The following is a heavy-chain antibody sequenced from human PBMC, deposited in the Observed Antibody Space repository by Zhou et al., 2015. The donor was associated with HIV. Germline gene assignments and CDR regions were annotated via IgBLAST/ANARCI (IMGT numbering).Heavy chain of an antibody. CDR1: GFTFDNYA. J-gene: IGHJ4*02. Sequence: EVQLVESGGGLVKPGGSLRLSCAASGFTFDNYAMNWVRQTPGKGLEWVAHITGSGNTIFYAGSVKGRFTISRDNAKNSLFLEVNGLRAEDTAVYYCARIGSEYTSGWYYFDSWGQGTVVIVSA. CDR3: ARIGSEYTSGWYYFDS. V-gene: IGHV3-48*01. CDR2: ITGSGNTI. D-gene: IGHD6-19*01.